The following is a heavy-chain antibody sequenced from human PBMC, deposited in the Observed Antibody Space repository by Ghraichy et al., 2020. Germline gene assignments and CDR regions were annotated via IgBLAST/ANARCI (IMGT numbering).Heavy chain of an antibody. Sequence: GGSLRLSCAASGFTFSSYSMNWVRQAPGKGLEWVSYISSSSSTIYYADSVKGRFTISRDNAKNSLYLQMNSLRAEDTAVYYCARAGAYCGGDCYSEVPDAFDIWGQGTMVTVSS. V-gene: IGHV3-48*01. J-gene: IGHJ3*02. CDR1: GFTFSSYS. CDR2: ISSSSSTI. D-gene: IGHD2-21*02. CDR3: ARAGAYCGGDCYSEVPDAFDI.